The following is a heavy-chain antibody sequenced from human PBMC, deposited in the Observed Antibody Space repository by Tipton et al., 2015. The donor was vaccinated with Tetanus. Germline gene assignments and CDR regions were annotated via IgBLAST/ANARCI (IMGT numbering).Heavy chain of an antibody. J-gene: IGHJ3*02. V-gene: IGHV5-51*01. CDR3: ARHPSQDAFDI. Sequence: VQLVQSGAEVKKPGESLKISCKGSGYSFTSYSIGWVRQMSGKGLEWMGIIYPGASDAIYSPSFQGQVTISADNFIRTAYVQWSSLKASDTAMYYCARHPSQDAFDIWGQGTMVTVSS. CDR1: GYSFTSYS. D-gene: IGHD6-6*01. CDR2: IYPGASDA.